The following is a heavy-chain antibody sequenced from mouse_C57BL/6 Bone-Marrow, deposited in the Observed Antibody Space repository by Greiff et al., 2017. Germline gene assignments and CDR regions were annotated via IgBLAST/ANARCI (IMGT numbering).Heavy chain of an antibody. D-gene: IGHD1-1*01. V-gene: IGHV1-61*01. CDR1: GYTFTSYW. Sequence: QVQLQQPGAELVRPGSSVKLSCKASGYTFTSYWMDWVKQRPGQGLEWIGNTYPSDSETHYNQKFKDKATLTVDKSSSTAYMQLSSLTSEDSAVYYCARHHYGSSMDYWGQGTSVTVSS. CDR2: TYPSDSET. CDR3: ARHHYGSSMDY. J-gene: IGHJ4*01.